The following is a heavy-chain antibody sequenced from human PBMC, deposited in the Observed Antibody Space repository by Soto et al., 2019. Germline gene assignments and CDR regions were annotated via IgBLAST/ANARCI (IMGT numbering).Heavy chain of an antibody. CDR2: ISYDGSNK. Sequence: GGSLRLSCAASGFTFSSYAMHWVRQAPGKGLEWVAVISYDGSNKYYADSVKGRFTISRDNSKNTLYLQMNSLRAEDTAVYYCARDTITFLIEGSMDVWGQGTTVTVSS. V-gene: IGHV3-30-3*01. J-gene: IGHJ6*02. CDR3: ARDTITFLIEGSMDV. D-gene: IGHD3-9*01. CDR1: GFTFSSYA.